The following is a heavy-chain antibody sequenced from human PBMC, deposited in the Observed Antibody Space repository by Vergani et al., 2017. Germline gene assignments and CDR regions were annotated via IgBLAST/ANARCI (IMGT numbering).Heavy chain of an antibody. Sequence: QVQLPESGPGLVKPSGTLSLTCAVSGGSISSSNWWSWVRQPPGKGLEWIGEIYHSGSTNYNPSLKSRVTISVDKSKNHFSLKLNSLTAADTAVYFCARASIGWYGVYFDYWGQGTLVTVSS. CDR3: ARASIGWYGVYFDY. J-gene: IGHJ4*02. V-gene: IGHV4-4*02. CDR2: IYHSGST. CDR1: GGSISSSNW. D-gene: IGHD6-19*01.